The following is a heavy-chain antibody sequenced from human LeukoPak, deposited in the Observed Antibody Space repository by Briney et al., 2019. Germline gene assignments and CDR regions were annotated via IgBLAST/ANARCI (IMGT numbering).Heavy chain of an antibody. CDR1: GYSFTSYW. D-gene: IGHD3-9*01. CDR3: ARRGLGYYDISTGYYPSDAFDI. CDR2: IYPGDSDT. J-gene: IGHJ3*02. Sequence: GESLKISCKGSGYSFTSYWIGWVRQMPGKGLEWMGIIYPGDSDTRYSPSFQGQVTISADKSISTAYLQWSSLKASDTAMYYCARRGLGYYDISTGYYPSDAFDIWGQGTMVTVSS. V-gene: IGHV5-51*01.